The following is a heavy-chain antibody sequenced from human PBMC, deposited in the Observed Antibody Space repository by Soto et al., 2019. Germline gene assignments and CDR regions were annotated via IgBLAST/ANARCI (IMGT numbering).Heavy chain of an antibody. Sequence: ASVKVSCKASGYTFTSYDINWVRQATGQGLEWMGWMNPNSGNTGYAQKFQGRVTMTRNTSISTAYKELSSLRSEDTAVYYCAREGLLWFGELLGGSQVWGQGTMVTVSS. CDR3: AREGLLWFGELLGGSQV. J-gene: IGHJ3*01. V-gene: IGHV1-8*01. D-gene: IGHD3-10*01. CDR2: MNPNSGNT. CDR1: GYTFTSYD.